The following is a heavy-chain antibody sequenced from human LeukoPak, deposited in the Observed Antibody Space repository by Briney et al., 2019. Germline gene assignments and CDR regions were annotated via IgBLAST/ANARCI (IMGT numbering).Heavy chain of an antibody. CDR2: ISGRGGST. CDR3: AKARYYYDTSD. CDR1: GFTFSTYG. V-gene: IGHV3-23*01. J-gene: IGHJ4*02. D-gene: IGHD3-22*01. Sequence: GGSLRLSWAAAGFTFSTYGMSWVRQAPGEGLEWVSGISGRGGSTYYADSVKGRFTISRENSKNTLYLQMNSLRAEDTAVYYCAKARYYYDTSDWGQGTLVTVSS.